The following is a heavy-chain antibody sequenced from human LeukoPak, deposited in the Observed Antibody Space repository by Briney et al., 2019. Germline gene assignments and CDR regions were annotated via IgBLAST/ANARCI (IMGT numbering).Heavy chain of an antibody. V-gene: IGHV1-18*01. CDR3: AKLQGSGSIHPTGYYYYMDV. Sequence: ASVKVSCKASGYTFTSYGISWVRQAPGQGLEWMGWISAYNGNTNYAQKLQGRVTMTTDTSTSTAYMELRSLRSDDTAVYYCAKLQGSGSIHPTGYYYYMDVWGKGTTVTVSS. D-gene: IGHD3-10*01. CDR2: ISAYNGNT. J-gene: IGHJ6*03. CDR1: GYTFTSYG.